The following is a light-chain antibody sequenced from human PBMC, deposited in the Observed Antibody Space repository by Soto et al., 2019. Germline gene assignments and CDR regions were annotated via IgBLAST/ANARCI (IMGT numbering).Light chain of an antibody. J-gene: IGKJ4*01. CDR1: QSISSW. V-gene: IGKV1-5*03. CDR2: KAS. Sequence: EIQMTQSPSTLSASVGDRVTITCRASQSISSWLAWYQQKPGKAPKLLIYKASSLESGVPSRFSGSGSGTEFTLTISSLQPDDFATYYCQQYNSYPLTFRGGTKVEIK. CDR3: QQYNSYPLT.